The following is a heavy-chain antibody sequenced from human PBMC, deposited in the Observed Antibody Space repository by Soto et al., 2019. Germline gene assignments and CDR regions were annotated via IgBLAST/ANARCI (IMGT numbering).Heavy chain of an antibody. D-gene: IGHD2-15*01. CDR2: INHSGST. Sequence: QVQLQQWGAGLLKPSETLSLTCAVYGGSFSGYYWSWIRQPPGKGLEWIGEINHSGSTNYNPSLKSRVTISVDTSKNQFSLKLSSVTAADTAVYYCARGSLPYVGGPLFSWGQGTLVTVSS. J-gene: IGHJ5*02. V-gene: IGHV4-34*01. CDR3: ARGSLPYVGGPLFS. CDR1: GGSFSGYY.